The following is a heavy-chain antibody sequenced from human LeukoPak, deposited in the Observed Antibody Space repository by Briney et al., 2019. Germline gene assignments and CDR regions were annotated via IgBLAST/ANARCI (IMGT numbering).Heavy chain of an antibody. V-gene: IGHV4-4*02. J-gene: IGHJ4*02. CDR3: AREGGPYRPLDY. CDR1: GGSISNTNW. CDR2: VNLQGST. Sequence: SGTLSLTRGVSGGSISNTNWWTWVRQPPGKGLERIGEVNLQGSTNYNPSLKSRVAISVDKSENHISLKLTSVTAADTAVYYCAREGGPYRPLDYSGQGTLVTVAS.